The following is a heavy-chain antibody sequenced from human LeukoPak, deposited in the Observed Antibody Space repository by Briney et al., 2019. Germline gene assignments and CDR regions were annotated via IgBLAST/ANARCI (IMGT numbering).Heavy chain of an antibody. J-gene: IGHJ6*03. D-gene: IGHD5-12*01. CDR2: IYYSGST. Sequence: SETLSLTCTVSGGSISSSSYYWGWIRQPPGKGLEWIGSIYYSGSTYYNPSLKSRVTISVDTSKNQFSLKLSSVTAADTAVYYCARYMVGGYDTYYYYYYYMDVWGKGTTDTVSS. V-gene: IGHV4-39*07. CDR1: GGSISSSSYY. CDR3: ARYMVGGYDTYYYYYYYMDV.